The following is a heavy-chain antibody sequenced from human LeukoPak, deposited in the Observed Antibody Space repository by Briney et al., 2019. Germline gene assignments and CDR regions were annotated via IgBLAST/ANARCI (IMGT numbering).Heavy chain of an antibody. Sequence: SETLSLTCTVSGNSISSGDYYWSWIRQPPGKGLEWIGEINHSGSTNYNPSLKSRVTISVDTSKNQFSLKLSSVTAADTAVYYCAVPYCSGGSCYSASYFQHWGQGTLVTVSS. CDR2: INHSGST. J-gene: IGHJ1*01. D-gene: IGHD2-15*01. V-gene: IGHV4-39*07. CDR3: AVPYCSGGSCYSASYFQH. CDR1: GNSISSGDYY.